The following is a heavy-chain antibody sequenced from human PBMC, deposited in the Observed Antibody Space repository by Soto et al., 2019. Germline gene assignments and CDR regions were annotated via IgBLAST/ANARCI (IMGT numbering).Heavy chain of an antibody. Sequence: SLRLSCAASGFTFDDYAMHWVRQAPGEGLEWVSGISWNSGSIGYADSVKGRFTISRDNAKNSLYLQMNGLRAEDTALYYCAKGYCSSTTCYYYYYMDVWGKGTTVTVSS. CDR1: GFTFDDYA. V-gene: IGHV3-9*01. CDR2: ISWNSGSI. D-gene: IGHD2-2*01. J-gene: IGHJ6*03. CDR3: AKGYCSSTTCYYYYYMDV.